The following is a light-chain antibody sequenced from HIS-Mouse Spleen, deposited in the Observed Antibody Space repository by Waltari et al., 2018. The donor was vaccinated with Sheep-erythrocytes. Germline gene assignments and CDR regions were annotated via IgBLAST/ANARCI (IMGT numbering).Light chain of an antibody. CDR3: CSYAGSSTPWV. Sequence: QSALTQPASVSGSPGQSLTISCTGTRRDVGSYNPVSLYQQHPGKAPKLMIYEGSKRPSGVSNRFSGSKSGNTASLTISGLQAEDEADYYCCSYAGSSTPWVFGGGTKLTVL. CDR1: RRDVGSYNP. CDR2: EGS. J-gene: IGLJ3*02. V-gene: IGLV2-23*01.